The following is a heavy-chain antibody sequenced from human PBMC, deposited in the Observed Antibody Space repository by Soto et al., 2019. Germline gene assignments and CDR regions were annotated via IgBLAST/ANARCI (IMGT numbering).Heavy chain of an antibody. J-gene: IGHJ4*02. CDR1: GGSISSYY. CDR2: IYYSGST. V-gene: IGHV4-59*01. Sequence: PSETLSLTCTVSGGSISSYYWSWIRQPPGKGLEWIGYIYYSGSTNYNPSLKSRVTISVDTSKNQFSLKLNSVTAADTAVYYCARAEQQLSALWFDYWGQGTLVTVSS. D-gene: IGHD6-13*01. CDR3: ARAEQQLSALWFDY.